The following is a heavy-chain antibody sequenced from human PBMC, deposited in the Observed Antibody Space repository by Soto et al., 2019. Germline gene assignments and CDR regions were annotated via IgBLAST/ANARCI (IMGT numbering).Heavy chain of an antibody. CDR2: ISGSGGTT. V-gene: IGHV3-23*01. CDR3: AKVESFYYESSVYYSSPFF. J-gene: IGHJ4*02. CDR1: GFTLSSYV. D-gene: IGHD3-22*01. Sequence: PGGSLRLSCAASGFTLSSYVMSWVRQAPGKGLEWVSAISGSGGTTYYADSVKGRFTISRDTSKNTLYLQMNSLRAEDTAVYYCAKVESFYYESSVYYSSPFFWGRGTLVPVSA.